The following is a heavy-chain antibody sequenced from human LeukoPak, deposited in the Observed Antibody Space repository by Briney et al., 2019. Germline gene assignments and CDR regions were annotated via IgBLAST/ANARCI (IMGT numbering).Heavy chain of an antibody. J-gene: IGHJ5*02. V-gene: IGHV3-48*03. Sequence: GGSLRLSCAASGFSLRSSEMNWVRQAPGKGPEWVAHINSADNVEYYTDSVKGRFTMSRDNAKDLLYLQMNSLRDEDTAVYYCARDTVNGPFVISLDLWGQGVLITVSS. CDR3: ARDTVNGPFVISLDL. D-gene: IGHD2-8*01. CDR2: INSADNVE. CDR1: GFSLRSSE.